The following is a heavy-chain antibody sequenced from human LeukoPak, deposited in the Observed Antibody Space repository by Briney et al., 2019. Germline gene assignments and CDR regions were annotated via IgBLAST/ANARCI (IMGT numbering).Heavy chain of an antibody. V-gene: IGHV3-11*06. CDR2: ISGSGSHT. D-gene: IGHD6-13*01. Sequence: GGSLSLSCAASGFTFSDYYMSWIRQAPGKGLEWVSYISGSGSHTTYADSVRGRFTISRDNAKNSLSLQVNSLRADDTAVYYCARVGSTVAAGSPDYWGQGTLVTVSS. J-gene: IGHJ4*02. CDR1: GFTFSDYY. CDR3: ARVGSTVAAGSPDY.